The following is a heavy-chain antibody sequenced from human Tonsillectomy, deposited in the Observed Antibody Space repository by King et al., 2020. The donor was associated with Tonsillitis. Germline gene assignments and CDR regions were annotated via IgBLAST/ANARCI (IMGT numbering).Heavy chain of an antibody. Sequence: VQLVESGGGLVKPGGSLRLSCAASGFTFSDSYMSWIRQAPGKGLECGSYIRSSGNSIYYADSVKGRFTISRDNAKNSLYLQMNSLRAEDTAIYYCARGHRELGGAFDIWGQGTVVTVSS. CDR1: GFTFSDSY. CDR3: ARGHRELGGAFDI. J-gene: IGHJ3*02. D-gene: IGHD1-7*01. V-gene: IGHV3-11*01. CDR2: IRSSGNSI.